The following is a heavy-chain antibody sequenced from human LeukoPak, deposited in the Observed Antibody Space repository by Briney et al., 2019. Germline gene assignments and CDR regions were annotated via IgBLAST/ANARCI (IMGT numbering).Heavy chain of an antibody. J-gene: IGHJ3*02. Sequence: SETLSLTCTVSGGSISSCYWSWIRQPPGKGLEWIVYIYYSGSTNYNPSLKSRVTISVDTSKNQFSLKLSSVTAADTAVYYCARHFSLDSGYSDAFDIWGQGTMVTVSS. CDR2: IYYSGST. D-gene: IGHD3-22*01. V-gene: IGHV4-59*08. CDR1: GGSISSCY. CDR3: ARHFSLDSGYSDAFDI.